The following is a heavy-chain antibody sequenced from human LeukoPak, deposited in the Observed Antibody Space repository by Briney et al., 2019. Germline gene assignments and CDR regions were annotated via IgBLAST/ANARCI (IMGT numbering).Heavy chain of an antibody. J-gene: IGHJ4*02. Sequence: PSETLSLTCSVSGGSISSYFWSWIRQPPGKGLEWIGYIYYTGSTNYNPSLKSRVTISVDTSKNQFSLKLSSVTAADTAVYYRARDLIRDSSGHSPPSWGQGTLVTVSS. CDR2: IYYTGST. CDR3: ARDLIRDSSGHSPPS. D-gene: IGHD3-22*01. CDR1: GGSISSYF. V-gene: IGHV4-59*12.